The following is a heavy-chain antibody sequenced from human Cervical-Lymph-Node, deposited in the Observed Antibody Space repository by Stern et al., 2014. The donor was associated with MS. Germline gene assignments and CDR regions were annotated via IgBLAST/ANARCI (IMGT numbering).Heavy chain of an antibody. Sequence: QVQLQESGPGLVKPSETLSLSCSVSGGSISRTSYYWGWIRQPPGKGLEWIASISHSAITRYNPSLNNRLPISADTSTTQFSPLLPSVTAADTALYYCARLADYYFDYWGQGTLVTVSS. CDR1: GGSISRTSYY. V-gene: IGHV4-39*01. CDR2: ISHSAIT. J-gene: IGHJ4*02. CDR3: ARLADYYFDY.